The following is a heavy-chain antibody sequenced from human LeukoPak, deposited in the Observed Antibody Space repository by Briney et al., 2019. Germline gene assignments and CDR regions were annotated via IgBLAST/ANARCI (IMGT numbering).Heavy chain of an antibody. Sequence: SETLSLTCAVYGGSFSGYYRSWIRQPPGKGLEWIGEINHSGSTNYNPSLKSRVTISVDTSKNQFSLKLSSVTAADTAVYYCARGVVVVPAAPHYYYYYMDVWGKGTTVTVSS. CDR1: GGSFSGYY. J-gene: IGHJ6*03. V-gene: IGHV4-34*01. D-gene: IGHD2-2*01. CDR3: ARGVVVVPAAPHYYYYYMDV. CDR2: INHSGST.